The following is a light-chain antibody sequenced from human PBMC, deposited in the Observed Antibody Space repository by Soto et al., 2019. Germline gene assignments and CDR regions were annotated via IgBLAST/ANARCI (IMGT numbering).Light chain of an antibody. CDR2: GAS. Sequence: EIVMTQSPATLSVSPGERVTLSCRASQSVSSNLAWYQQKPGQAPRLLIYGASTRATGIPARFSGSGSGPECTRTISSLQSEDFAVYDWQQYNNWPPYTFGQGTKLEIK. V-gene: IGKV3-15*01. J-gene: IGKJ2*01. CDR1: QSVSSN. CDR3: QQYNNWPPYT.